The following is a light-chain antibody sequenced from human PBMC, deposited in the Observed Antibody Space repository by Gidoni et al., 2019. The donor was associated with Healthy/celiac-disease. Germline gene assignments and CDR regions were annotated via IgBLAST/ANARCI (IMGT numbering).Light chain of an antibody. CDR3: QKYNSAALT. Sequence: DLPLTPSPSSLSASVGDRVTITCRTSQCISNYLAWYQQKPGKVPKLLIYAASTLQSGVPSRCSGSGAGTDFTITISSLQPEDVATYYCQKYNSAALTFXPXTKVDIK. CDR2: AAS. V-gene: IGKV1-27*01. CDR1: QCISNY. J-gene: IGKJ3*01.